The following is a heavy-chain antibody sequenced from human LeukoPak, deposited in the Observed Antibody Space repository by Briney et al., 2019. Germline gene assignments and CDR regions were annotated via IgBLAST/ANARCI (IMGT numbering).Heavy chain of an antibody. V-gene: IGHV4-39*07. D-gene: IGHD3-22*01. CDR3: AREGYYYDSSGHIDY. CDR2: IYYSGST. J-gene: IGHJ4*02. CDR1: GGSISSSSYY. Sequence: SETLSLTCTVFGGSISSSSYYWGWIRQPPGKGLEWIGSIYYSGSTYYNPSLKSRVTISVDTSKNQFSLKLSSVTAADTAVYYCAREGYYYDSSGHIDYWGQGTLVTVSS.